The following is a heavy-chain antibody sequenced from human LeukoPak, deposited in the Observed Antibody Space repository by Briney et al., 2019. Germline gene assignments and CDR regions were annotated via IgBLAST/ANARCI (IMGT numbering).Heavy chain of an antibody. CDR2: ISAYNGNT. D-gene: IGHD2-2*01. J-gene: IGHJ3*02. V-gene: IGHV1-18*01. Sequence: ASVKVSCKASGYTFTSYGISWVRQAPGQGLEWMGWISAYNGNTNYAQKLQGRVTMTTDTSTSTAYMELSRLRSDDTAVYYCARGVCSSTSCYWEYAFDIWGQGTMVTVSS. CDR1: GYTFTSYG. CDR3: ARGVCSSTSCYWEYAFDI.